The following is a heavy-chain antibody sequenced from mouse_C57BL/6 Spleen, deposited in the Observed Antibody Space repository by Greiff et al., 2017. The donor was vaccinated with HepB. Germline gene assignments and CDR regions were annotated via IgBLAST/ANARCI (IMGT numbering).Heavy chain of an antibody. Sequence: EVKVVESGGGLVKPGGSLKLSCAASGFTFSDYGMHWVRQAPEKGLEWVAYISSGSSTIYYADTVKGRFTISRDNAKNTLFLQMTSLRSEDTAMYYWARRGYGSSYDWYFDVWGTGTTVTVSS. V-gene: IGHV5-17*01. CDR2: ISSGSSTI. D-gene: IGHD1-1*01. CDR1: GFTFSDYG. CDR3: ARRGYGSSYDWYFDV. J-gene: IGHJ1*03.